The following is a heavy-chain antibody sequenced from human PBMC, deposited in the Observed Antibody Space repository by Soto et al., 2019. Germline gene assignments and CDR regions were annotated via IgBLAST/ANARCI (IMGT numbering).Heavy chain of an antibody. V-gene: IGHV3-7*01. CDR3: ATKSLYYGCPTEVY. D-gene: IGHD3-22*01. J-gene: IGHJ4*02. CDR2: IKQDGSEK. Sequence: GGSLRLSCAASGFTFSNYWMSWVRQAPGKGLEWVANIKQDGSEKYYVDSVKGRFTISRDNAKNSLYLQMNSLRAEDTAVYYYATKSLYYGCPTEVYWGQGTLVTVSS. CDR1: GFTFSNYW.